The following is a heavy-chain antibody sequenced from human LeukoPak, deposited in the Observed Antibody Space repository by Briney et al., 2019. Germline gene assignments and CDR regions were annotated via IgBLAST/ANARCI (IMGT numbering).Heavy chain of an antibody. CDR3: ARTDCGGECYSGGGTFEI. CDR1: GGSIGSYY. V-gene: IGHV4-59*12. D-gene: IGHD2-21*01. CDR2: IYYSGST. J-gene: IGHJ3*02. Sequence: SETLSHTRTVSGGSIGSYYWSWIRQPPGKGLEWIGSIYYSGSTYNNPSLKSRVTISVDTSKNQFSLKLSSVTAADTAVYYCARTDCGGECYSGGGTFEIWGQGTVVPVSS.